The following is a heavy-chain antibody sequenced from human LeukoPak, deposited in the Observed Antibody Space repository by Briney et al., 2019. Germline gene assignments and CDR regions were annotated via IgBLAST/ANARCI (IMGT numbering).Heavy chain of an antibody. V-gene: IGHV4-39*01. CDR1: GFTFSSYA. CDR2: IYYSGST. CDR3: ARKTLLWFGESFDY. J-gene: IGHJ4*02. Sequence: GSLRLSCAASGFTFSSYAMHWIRQPPGKGLEWIGSIYYSGSTYYNPSLKSRVTISVDTSKNQFSLKLSSVTAADTAVYYCARKTLLWFGESFDYWGQGTLVTVSS. D-gene: IGHD3-10*01.